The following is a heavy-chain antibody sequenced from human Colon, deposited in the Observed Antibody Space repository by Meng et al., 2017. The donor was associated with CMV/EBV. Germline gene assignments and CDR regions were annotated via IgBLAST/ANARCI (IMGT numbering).Heavy chain of an antibody. Sequence: ASVKVSCKASGGTFSSYTISWVRQAPGQGLEWMGWINIYNGNTKYEGRFQDRVTMTRDTSTNTAYMELRSLTLDDTAVYFCARDQYYDILTGNYDYWGQGTLVTVSS. V-gene: IGHV1-18*01. CDR3: ARDQYYDILTGNYDY. D-gene: IGHD3-9*01. J-gene: IGHJ4*02. CDR2: INIYNGNT. CDR1: GGTFSSYT.